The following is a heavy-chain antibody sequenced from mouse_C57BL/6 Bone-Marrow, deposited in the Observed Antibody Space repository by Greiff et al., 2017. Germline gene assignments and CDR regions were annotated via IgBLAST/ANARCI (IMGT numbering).Heavy chain of an antibody. CDR3: AVFTTVVPFFDY. CDR1: GYSFTDYN. V-gene: IGHV1-39*01. Sequence: VHVKQSGPELVKPGASVKISCKASGYSFTDYNMNWVKQSNGKSLEWIGVINPNYGTTSYNQKFKGKATLTVDQSSSTAYMQLNSLTSEDSAVYYCAVFTTVVPFFDYWGQGTTLTVSS. D-gene: IGHD1-1*01. CDR2: INPNYGTT. J-gene: IGHJ2*01.